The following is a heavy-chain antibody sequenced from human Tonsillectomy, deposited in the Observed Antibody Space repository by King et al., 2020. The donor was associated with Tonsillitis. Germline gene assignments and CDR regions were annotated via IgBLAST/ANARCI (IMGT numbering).Heavy chain of an antibody. D-gene: IGHD3-10*01. Sequence: HVQLVQSGSEVKKPGSSVKVSCKASGGAFINSAISWVRQAPGQGLEWMGGIIPTFRTTNYAQKFQGRITITADESTSTAYMELSSLRSADTAVYYCATPASGNLLSRDYYYAMDVWGQGTTVTVSS. J-gene: IGHJ6*02. CDR2: IIPTFRTT. CDR1: GGAFINSA. CDR3: ATPASGNLLSRDYYYAMDV. V-gene: IGHV1-69*01.